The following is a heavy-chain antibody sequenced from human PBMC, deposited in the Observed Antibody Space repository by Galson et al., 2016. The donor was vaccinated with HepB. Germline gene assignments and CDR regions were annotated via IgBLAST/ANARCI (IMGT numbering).Heavy chain of an antibody. J-gene: IGHJ4*02. D-gene: IGHD3-10*01. CDR2: ISSESSTI. Sequence: SLRLSCAASGFTFSNYRMNWVRQAPGKGLEWVSHISSESSTIFYADSVKGRFTISRDNAENSLYLQMNSLRDEDTAVYYCARGFRGAIVVDYWGQGALVTVSS. CDR1: GFTFSNYR. V-gene: IGHV3-48*02. CDR3: ARGFRGAIVVDY.